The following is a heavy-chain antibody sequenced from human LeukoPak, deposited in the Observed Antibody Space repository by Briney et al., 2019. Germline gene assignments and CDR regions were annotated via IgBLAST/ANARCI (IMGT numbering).Heavy chain of an antibody. CDR3: AREDIVVVPAAQKYGMDV. V-gene: IGHV1-69*01. CDR2: IIPIFGTA. Sequence: KISCKGSGYSFISYWIGWVRQAPGQGLEWMGGIIPIFGTANYAQKFQGRVTITADESTSTAYMELSSLRSEDTAVYYCAREDIVVVPAAQKYGMDVWGQGTTVTVSS. J-gene: IGHJ6*02. CDR1: GYSFISYW. D-gene: IGHD2-2*01.